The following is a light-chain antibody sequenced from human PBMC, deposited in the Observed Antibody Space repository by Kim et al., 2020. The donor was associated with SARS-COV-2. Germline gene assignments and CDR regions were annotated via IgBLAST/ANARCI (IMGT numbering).Light chain of an antibody. CDR3: QQYGSSPGT. V-gene: IGKV3-20*01. CDR2: GAS. CDR1: QSVSSSY. J-gene: IGKJ3*01. Sequence: APGERATISSRASQSVSSSYLAWYQQKPGQAPRLLIYGASSRATGIPDRFSGSGSGTDFTLTISRLEPEDFAVYYCQQYGSSPGTFGPGTKVDIK.